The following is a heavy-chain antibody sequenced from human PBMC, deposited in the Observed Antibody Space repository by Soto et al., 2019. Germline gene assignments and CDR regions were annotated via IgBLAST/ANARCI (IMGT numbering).Heavy chain of an antibody. D-gene: IGHD3-9*01. CDR1: GYSFTSYS. V-gene: IGHV1-46*03. CDR2: INPSSGST. CDR3: ARDQEVNYYDILTGLGSAPDY. Sequence: ASVKVSCTAAGYSFTSYSLHWVRQAPGQGLEWMGIINPSSGSTRYAQKFQGRVTMTRDTSTSTVYMELSSLRSEDTAVYYCARDQEVNYYDILTGLGSAPDYWGQGTLVTVSS. J-gene: IGHJ4*02.